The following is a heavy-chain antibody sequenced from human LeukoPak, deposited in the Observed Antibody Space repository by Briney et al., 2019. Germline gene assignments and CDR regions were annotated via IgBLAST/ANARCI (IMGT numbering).Heavy chain of an antibody. CDR2: IYYSGST. Sequence: PSETLSLTCTVSGGSISSYYWSWIRQPPGKGLEWIGYIYYSGSTNYNPSLKSRVTISVDTSKNQFSLKLSSVTAADTAVYYCARTYGDYSNWFDPWGQGTLVTVSS. V-gene: IGHV4-59*01. CDR3: ARTYGDYSNWFDP. CDR1: GGSISSYY. J-gene: IGHJ5*02. D-gene: IGHD4-17*01.